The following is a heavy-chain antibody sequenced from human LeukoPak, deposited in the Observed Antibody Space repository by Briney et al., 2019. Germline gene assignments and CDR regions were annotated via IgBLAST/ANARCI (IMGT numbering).Heavy chain of an antibody. CDR1: GGSIGSGDYY. Sequence: SETLSLTCTVSGGSIGSGDYYWSWIRQPPGKGLEWIGYIYYSGSTYYNPSLKSRVTISVDTSKNQFSLKLSSVTAADTAVYYCAAPGIAAAGPTFDYWGQGTLVTVSS. D-gene: IGHD6-13*01. CDR3: AAPGIAAAGPTFDY. V-gene: IGHV4-30-4*01. CDR2: IYYSGST. J-gene: IGHJ4*02.